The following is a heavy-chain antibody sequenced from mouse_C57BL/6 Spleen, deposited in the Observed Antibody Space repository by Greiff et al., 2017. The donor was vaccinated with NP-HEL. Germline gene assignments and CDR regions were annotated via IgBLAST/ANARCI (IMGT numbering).Heavy chain of an antibody. J-gene: IGHJ3*01. CDR2: IDPENGDT. D-gene: IGHD1-1*01. CDR3: TTYYGSTFAY. Sequence: EVQLQQSGAELVRPGASVKLSCTASGFNIKDDYMHWVKQRPEQGLEWIGWIDPENGDTESASKFQGKATITADTSANTSYLQLSSLTSEDTAVYYCTTYYGSTFAYWGQGTLVTVSA. CDR1: GFNIKDDY. V-gene: IGHV14-4*01.